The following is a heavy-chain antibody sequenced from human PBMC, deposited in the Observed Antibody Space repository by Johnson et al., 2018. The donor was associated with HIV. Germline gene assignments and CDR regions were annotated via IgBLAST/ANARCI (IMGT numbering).Heavy chain of an antibody. J-gene: IGHJ3*02. CDR1: GFTFSSHA. Sequence: QVQLVESGGGVVQPGRSLRLSCAASGFTFSSHAMHWVRQAPGKGLEWVTFISNDGSNKYYADSVRGRFTISRDNSKNTLYLQMNSLRAEDTAVYYCAREGEGYSSSWYPYAFDIWGQGTMVTVSS. V-gene: IGHV3-30*04. D-gene: IGHD6-13*01. CDR2: ISNDGSNK. CDR3: AREGEGYSSSWYPYAFDI.